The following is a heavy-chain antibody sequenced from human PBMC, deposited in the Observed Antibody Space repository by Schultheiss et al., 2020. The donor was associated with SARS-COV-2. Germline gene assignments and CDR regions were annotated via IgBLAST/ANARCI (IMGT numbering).Heavy chain of an antibody. D-gene: IGHD6-6*01. J-gene: IGHJ6*02. CDR2: IWYDGSNK. Sequence: GGSLRLSCAASGFTFSSYGMHWVRQAPGKGLEWVAVIWYDGSNKYYADSVKGRFTISRDNSKNTMYLQMNSLRAEDTAVYYCARLYSSSSSMDYYYYGMDVWGQGTTVTVSS. CDR1: GFTFSSYG. V-gene: IGHV3-33*01. CDR3: ARLYSSSSSMDYYYYGMDV.